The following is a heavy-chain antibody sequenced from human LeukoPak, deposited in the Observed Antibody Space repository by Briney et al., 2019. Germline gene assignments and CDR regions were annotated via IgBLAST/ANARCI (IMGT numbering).Heavy chain of an antibody. Sequence: GRSLRLSCAASGFTFSTYGMEWVRQAPGKGLEWVALIWYDGTSKYYIDSVKGRFTISRDNSKNTLYLQMNSLRAEDTAVYYCAKAGGNSGYDNYYYMDVWGKGTTVTVSS. J-gene: IGHJ6*03. V-gene: IGHV3-33*06. D-gene: IGHD5-12*01. CDR3: AKAGGNSGYDNYYYMDV. CDR2: IWYDGTSK. CDR1: GFTFSTYG.